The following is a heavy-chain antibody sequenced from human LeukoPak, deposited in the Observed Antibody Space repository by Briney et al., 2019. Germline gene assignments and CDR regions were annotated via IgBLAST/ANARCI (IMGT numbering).Heavy chain of an antibody. D-gene: IGHD5-18*01. CDR1: GFTFSSYA. V-gene: IGHV3-23*01. J-gene: IGHJ4*02. Sequence: GGSLRLSCAASGFTFSSYAMSWVRQAPGKGLEWVSAISGSGGSTYYADSVKGRFTISRDNSKNTLYLQMNSLRAEDTAVYYCAKLGKDTAMPPTYYFDYWGQGTLVTVSS. CDR2: ISGSGGST. CDR3: AKLGKDTAMPPTYYFDY.